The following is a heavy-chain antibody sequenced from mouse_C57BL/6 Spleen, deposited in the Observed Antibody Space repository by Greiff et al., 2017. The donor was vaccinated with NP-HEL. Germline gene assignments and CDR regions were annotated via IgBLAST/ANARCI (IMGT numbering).Heavy chain of an antibody. J-gene: IGHJ1*03. CDR1: GYSFTSYY. V-gene: IGHV1-66*01. D-gene: IGHD4-1*01. CDR2: IYPGSGNT. Sequence: QVQLQQSGPELVKPGASVKISCKASGYSFTSYYIHWVKQRPGQGLEWIGWIYPGSGNTKYNEKFKGKATLTADTSSSTAYMQLSSLTSEDSAVYYCARDWDGYFDVWGTGTTVTVSS. CDR3: ARDWDGYFDV.